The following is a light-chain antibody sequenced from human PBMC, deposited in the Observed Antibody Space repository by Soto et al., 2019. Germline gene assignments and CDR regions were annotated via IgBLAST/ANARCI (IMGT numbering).Light chain of an antibody. CDR1: QSVSSSY. V-gene: IGKV3-20*01. J-gene: IGKJ1*01. CDR2: RAS. CDR3: QQYGSSPWT. Sequence: EIVLTQSPGPLSLSPGERATLSCRASQSVSSSYLAWYQQKPGQAPRLLIYRASSRPTGIPDRFSGSGSGTDFTLTISILEPEDFAVYYCQQYGSSPWTFGQGTKVEIK.